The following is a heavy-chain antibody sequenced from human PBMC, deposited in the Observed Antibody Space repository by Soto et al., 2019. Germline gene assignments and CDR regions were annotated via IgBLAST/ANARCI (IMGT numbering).Heavy chain of an antibody. D-gene: IGHD6-13*01. CDR3: ARDQESIAAAGFDY. CDR1: GFTFSDYY. CDR2: ISSSGSTI. J-gene: IGHJ4*02. V-gene: IGHV3-11*01. Sequence: GESLKISCAASGFTFSDYYMSWIRQAPGKGLEWVSYISSSGSTIYYADSVKGRFTISRDNAKNSLYLQMNSLRAEDTAVYYCARDQESIAAAGFDYWGQGTLVTVSS.